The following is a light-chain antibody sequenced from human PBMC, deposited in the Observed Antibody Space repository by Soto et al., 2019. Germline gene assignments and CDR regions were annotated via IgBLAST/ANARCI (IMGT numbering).Light chain of an antibody. Sequence: QSVLTQPASVSGSPGQSITISCTGTSSDVGAYGYVSWYQQHPGKAPKLMIYEVSYRPSGVSNRFSGSKSSNAASLTISGLQAEDEADYYCSSYTTSSTVVFGGGTKLTVL. CDR1: SSDVGAYGY. J-gene: IGLJ2*01. CDR2: EVS. V-gene: IGLV2-14*01. CDR3: SSYTTSSTVV.